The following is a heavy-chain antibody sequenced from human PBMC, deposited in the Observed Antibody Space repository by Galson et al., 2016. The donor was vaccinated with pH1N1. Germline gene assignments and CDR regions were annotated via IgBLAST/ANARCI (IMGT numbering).Heavy chain of an antibody. CDR2: IYPDDSDT. CDR1: GYTFTTYW. Sequence: QSGAEVKKPGESLKISCQASGYTFTTYWIGWVRQMPGKGLEWMGIIYPDDSDTRYSPSFQGQVTISVDKSFSTAYLQWSSLKASDTAMYYCVTSRSIAGIHFDYWGQGTLVTVSS. J-gene: IGHJ4*02. CDR3: VTSRSIAGIHFDY. D-gene: IGHD1-20*01. V-gene: IGHV5-51*03.